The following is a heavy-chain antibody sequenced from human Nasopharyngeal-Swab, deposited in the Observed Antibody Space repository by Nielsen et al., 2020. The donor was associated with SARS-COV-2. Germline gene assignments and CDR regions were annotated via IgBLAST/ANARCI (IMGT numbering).Heavy chain of an antibody. CDR3: ARDPIPMVRGAATPAPFDS. V-gene: IGHV3-21*01. CDR1: GFTFSSYS. CDR2: ISSSSSYI. Sequence: GGSLRLSWAATGFTFSSYSMNWVRQPPGKGLEWVSSISSSSSYIYYADSVKGRFTISRDNAKNSLYLQMNSLRAEDTAVYYCARDPIPMVRGAATPAPFDSWGQGTLVTVSS. J-gene: IGHJ4*02. D-gene: IGHD3-10*01.